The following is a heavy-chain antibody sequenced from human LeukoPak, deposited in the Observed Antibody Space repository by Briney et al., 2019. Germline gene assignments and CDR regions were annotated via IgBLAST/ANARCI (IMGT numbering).Heavy chain of an antibody. CDR3: ARAPTGPTRYDY. J-gene: IGHJ4*02. D-gene: IGHD1-1*01. V-gene: IGHV3-64*01. CDR2: ISSNGGST. Sequence: GGSLRLSCAASGFTFSSYAMHWVRQAPGKGLEYVSAISSNGGSTCYANPVKGRFTISRDDSKNTLYLQMGSLRAEDMAVYYCARAPTGPTRYDYWGQGTLVTVSS. CDR1: GFTFSSYA.